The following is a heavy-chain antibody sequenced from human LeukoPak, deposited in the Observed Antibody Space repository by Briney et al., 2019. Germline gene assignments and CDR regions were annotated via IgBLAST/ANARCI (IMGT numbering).Heavy chain of an antibody. D-gene: IGHD6-13*01. J-gene: IGHJ4*02. V-gene: IGHV3-9*01. Sequence: GGSLRLSCAASGFTFDDYAMHWVRQAPGKGLEWVSGISWNSGSIGYADSVRGRFTISRDNAKNSLYLQMNSLRAEDTALYYCAKDIAAAGNFDYWGRGTLVTVSS. CDR3: AKDIAAAGNFDY. CDR2: ISWNSGSI. CDR1: GFTFDDYA.